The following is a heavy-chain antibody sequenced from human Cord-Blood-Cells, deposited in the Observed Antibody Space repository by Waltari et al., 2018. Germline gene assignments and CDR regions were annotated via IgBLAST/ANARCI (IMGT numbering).Heavy chain of an antibody. CDR1: GYTFTGYY. J-gene: IGHJ3*02. V-gene: IGHV1-2*04. CDR3: ARGVVGSDAFDI. Sequence: QVQLVQSGAEVKKPRASVKVSCKASGYTFTGYYMHWVRQAPGQGLEWMGWINPNSGGTNYAQKVQGWVTMTRDTSISTAYMELSRLRSDDTAVYYCARGVVGSDAFDIWGQGTMVTVSS. CDR2: INPNSGGT. D-gene: IGHD2-2*01.